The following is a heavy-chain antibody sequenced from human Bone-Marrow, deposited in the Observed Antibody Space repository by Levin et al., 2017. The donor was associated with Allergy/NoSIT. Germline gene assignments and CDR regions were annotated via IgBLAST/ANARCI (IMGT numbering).Heavy chain of an antibody. Sequence: SQTLSLTCTVSGGSIPSSNHYWVWIRQPPGKGLEWIGNIYYSGSTYYNPSLNSRVSISVDTSKNQFSLKLSSVTAADTAVYYCARLEFSGQVRPAGKRDYFDYWGQGILVTVSS. V-gene: IGHV4-39*01. J-gene: IGHJ4*02. CDR3: ARLEFSGQVRPAGKRDYFDY. D-gene: IGHD3-10*01. CDR1: GGSIPSSNHY. CDR2: IYYSGST.